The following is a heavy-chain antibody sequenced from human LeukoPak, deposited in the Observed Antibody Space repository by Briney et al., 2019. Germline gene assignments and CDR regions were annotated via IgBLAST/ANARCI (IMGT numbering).Heavy chain of an antibody. D-gene: IGHD3-16*01. J-gene: IGHJ5*02. CDR1: SGSISSGDYY. Sequence: PSETLSLTCTVSSGSISSGDYYWSWTRQPPGKGLEWIGYIYYSGSTYYNPSLKSRVTISVDTSKNQFSLKLSSVTAADTAVYYCARDLRGFNWFDPWGQGTLVTVSS. CDR3: ARDLRGFNWFDP. V-gene: IGHV4-30-4*08. CDR2: IYYSGST.